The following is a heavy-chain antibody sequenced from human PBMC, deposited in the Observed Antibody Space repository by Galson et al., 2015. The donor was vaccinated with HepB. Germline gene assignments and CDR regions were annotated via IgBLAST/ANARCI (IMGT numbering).Heavy chain of an antibody. V-gene: IGHV3-7*01. J-gene: IGHJ4*02. CDR1: GFTFSHNW. CDR3: VRSEFED. Sequence: SLRLSCAASGFTFSHNWMHWVRQLPGKGLEWVAAITQDGIEQYYMDSLRGRFSISRDNAKNSVLLQMSSLRVEDTAVYYCVRSEFEDWGQGVLVTVSS. CDR2: ITQDGIEQ. D-gene: IGHD3-10*01.